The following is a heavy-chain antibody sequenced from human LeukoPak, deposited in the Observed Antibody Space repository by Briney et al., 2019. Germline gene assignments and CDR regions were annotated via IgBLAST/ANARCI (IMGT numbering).Heavy chain of an antibody. Sequence: GGSLRLSCAASGFTFSSYGMHWVRQAPGKGLEWVAFIRYDGSNKYYADSVKGRFTISRDNSKNTLYLQMNSLRAEDTAVYYCAKDRGSAYDSSGYYTWGQGTLVTVSS. V-gene: IGHV3-30*02. CDR2: IRYDGSNK. CDR3: AKDRGSAYDSSGYYT. J-gene: IGHJ5*02. CDR1: GFTFSSYG. D-gene: IGHD3-22*01.